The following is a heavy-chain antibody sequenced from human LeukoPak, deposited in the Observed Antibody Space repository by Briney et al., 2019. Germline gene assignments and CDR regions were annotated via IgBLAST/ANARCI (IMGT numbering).Heavy chain of an antibody. CDR2: INPNSGGT. J-gene: IGHJ6*02. Sequence: GASVKVSCKASGYTFTGYYMHWVRQAPGQGLEWMGRINPNSGGTNYAQKFQGRVTMTRDTSISTAYMELSRLRSDDTAVYYCASEVIIPDYYYGMDVWGQGTTVTVSS. V-gene: IGHV1-2*06. CDR1: GYTFTGYY. D-gene: IGHD3-3*01. CDR3: ASEVIIPDYYYGMDV.